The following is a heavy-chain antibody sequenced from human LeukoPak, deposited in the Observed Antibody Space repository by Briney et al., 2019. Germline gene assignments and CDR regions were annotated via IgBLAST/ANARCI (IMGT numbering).Heavy chain of an antibody. J-gene: IGHJ6*02. V-gene: IGHV4-4*07. CDR2: IYPTGSS. CDR1: GGSISAYY. Sequence: TSETLSLTCTVSGGSISAYYWSWIRQPAGKGLEWIGRIYPTGSSNYNPSLKSRVTISVDTSKNQFSLKLSSVTAADTAVYYCAKIQGYSSGWYEYYYGMDVWGQGTTVTVSS. D-gene: IGHD6-19*01. CDR3: AKIQGYSSGWYEYYYGMDV.